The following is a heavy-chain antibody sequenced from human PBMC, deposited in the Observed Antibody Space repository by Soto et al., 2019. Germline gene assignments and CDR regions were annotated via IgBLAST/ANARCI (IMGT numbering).Heavy chain of an antibody. CDR2: IDWDDDK. CDR1: GFSLSTSGMC. D-gene: IGHD3-3*01. V-gene: IGHV2-70*01. CDR3: ARTVIEYYDFWSAYYTSYYYYGRDV. Sequence: GPKLVNPTQTLTLTCTFSGFSLSTSGMCVSWIRQPPGKALEWLALIDWDDDKYYSTSLKTRLTISKDTSKNQVVLTMTNMEPVDTATYYCARTVIEYYDFWSAYYTSYYYYGRDVWGQGTTVTVSS. J-gene: IGHJ6*02.